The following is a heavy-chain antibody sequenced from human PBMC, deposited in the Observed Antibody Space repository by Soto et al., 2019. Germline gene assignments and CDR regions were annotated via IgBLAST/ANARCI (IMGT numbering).Heavy chain of an antibody. Sequence: GGSLRLSCAASGFTFSSYSMNWVRQAPGKGLEWVSYISGSGENIKYADSVKGRFTISRDNVKNTLNLQVSSLRDEDTAVYFCAREVKDCTNTRRLLEDWSNRFDPWGQGTQVTVSS. V-gene: IGHV3-48*02. CDR1: GFTFSSYS. J-gene: IGHJ5*02. CDR2: ISGSGENI. CDR3: AREVKDCTNTRRLLEDWSNRFDP. D-gene: IGHD2-8*01.